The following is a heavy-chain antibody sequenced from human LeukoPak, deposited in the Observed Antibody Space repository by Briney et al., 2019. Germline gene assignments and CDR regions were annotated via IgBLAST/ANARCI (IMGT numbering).Heavy chain of an antibody. V-gene: IGHV1-69*04. J-gene: IGHJ4*02. D-gene: IGHD1-26*01. CDR2: IIPILGIA. CDR1: GGTFSSYA. CDR3: AREMGRSGSYFDY. Sequence: GASVKVSCKASGGTFSSYAISWVRQAPGQGLEWMGRIIPILGIANYAQKFQGRVTITADKSTSTAYMELSSLRSEDTAVYYCAREMGRSGSYFDYWGQGTLVTVSS.